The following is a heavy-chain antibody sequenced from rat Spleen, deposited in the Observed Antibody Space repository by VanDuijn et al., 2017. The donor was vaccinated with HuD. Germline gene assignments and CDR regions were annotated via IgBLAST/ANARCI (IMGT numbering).Heavy chain of an antibody. V-gene: IGHV5-7*01. CDR3: ARPTEGIAWFAY. J-gene: IGHJ3*01. D-gene: IGHD1-11*01. Sequence: EVQLVESGGDLVQPGRSLKLSCAASGFTFSDYYMAWVRRAPTKGLEWVATISSDGRRNYYRDSVKGRFTISRDNAKSILFLEMDSLRSEDTATYYCARPTEGIAWFAYWGQGTLVTVSS. CDR2: ISSDGRRN. CDR1: GFTFSDYY.